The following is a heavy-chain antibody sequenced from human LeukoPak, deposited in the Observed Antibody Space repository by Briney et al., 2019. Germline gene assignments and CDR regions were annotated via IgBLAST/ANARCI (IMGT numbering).Heavy chain of an antibody. V-gene: IGHV4-59*02. CDR3: VRDWEGFNFDI. D-gene: IGHD1-26*01. J-gene: IGHJ3*02. CDR2: IHNSGGA. CDR1: GGSVRSYH. Sequence: SETLSLTCTVSGGSVRSYHWSWIRQSPGEGLEWIAYIHNSGGARYNPSLQSRVTISVDTSKNQFSLKLRSVTAADTAVYYCVRDWEGFNFDIWGQGTMVTVSS.